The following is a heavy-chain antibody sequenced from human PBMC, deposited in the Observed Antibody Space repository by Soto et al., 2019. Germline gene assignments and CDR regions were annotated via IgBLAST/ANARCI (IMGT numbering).Heavy chain of an antibody. CDR3: ARGPRESGSGSYEGAPAMVFSY. CDR1: GFTFSSYS. Sequence: PGGSLRLSCAASGFTFSSYSRNWVRPAPGKGLEWVSYISSSSSTIYYADSVKGRFTISRDNAKNSLYLQMNSLRAEDTAVYYCARGPRESGSGSYEGAPAMVFSYWGQGTLVTVSS. J-gene: IGHJ4*02. V-gene: IGHV3-48*01. CDR2: ISSSSSTI. D-gene: IGHD3-10*01.